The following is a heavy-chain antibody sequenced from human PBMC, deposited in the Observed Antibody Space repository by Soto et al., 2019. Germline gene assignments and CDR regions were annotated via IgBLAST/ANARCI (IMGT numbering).Heavy chain of an antibody. V-gene: IGHV1-18*01. J-gene: IGHJ6*02. Sequence: ASVKVSCKASGYTFISYAISWVRQVPGQGLEWMGRVSPYSGNTDSAQKFQGRVTMTTDTSTNTAYLDLRNLRSDDTAVYFCARDFLPRPPWGRATAQFSHYGMAVWGQGPTVTVSS. CDR3: ARDFLPRPPWGRATAQFSHYGMAV. CDR2: VSPYSGNT. CDR1: GYTFISYA. D-gene: IGHD3-16*01.